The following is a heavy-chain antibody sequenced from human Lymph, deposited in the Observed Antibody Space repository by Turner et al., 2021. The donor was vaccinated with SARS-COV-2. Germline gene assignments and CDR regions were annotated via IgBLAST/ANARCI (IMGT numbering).Heavy chain of an antibody. CDR3: ARAAQLTVWFDP. V-gene: IGHV1-8*01. D-gene: IGHD3-9*01. Sequence: QVQLVQSGAEVKKPGASVKVSCMASGYTFTRYDINWVRRATGQGLEWMGWMDPNSGNTGYAQKFQGRVTMTRNTSISTAYMELSSLRSEDTAVYYCARAAQLTVWFDPWGQGTLVTVSS. CDR2: MDPNSGNT. J-gene: IGHJ5*02. CDR1: GYTFTRYD.